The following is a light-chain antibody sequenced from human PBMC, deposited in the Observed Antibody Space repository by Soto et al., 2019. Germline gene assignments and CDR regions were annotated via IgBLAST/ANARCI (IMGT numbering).Light chain of an antibody. CDR3: QQYNYWPGT. Sequence: EIVLTQSPGTLSLSPGERATFSCRASQSVSSNYLAWYQQKPGQAPRLLIYGAFKRATGIPDRFSGSGSGTDFTLTISRLEPEDFAVYYCQQYNYWPGTFGQGTKVDIK. CDR1: QSVSSNY. CDR2: GAF. V-gene: IGKV3-20*01. J-gene: IGKJ1*01.